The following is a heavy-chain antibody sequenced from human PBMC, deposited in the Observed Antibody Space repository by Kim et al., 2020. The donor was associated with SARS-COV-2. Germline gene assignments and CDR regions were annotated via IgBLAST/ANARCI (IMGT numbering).Heavy chain of an antibody. CDR2: ST. CDR3: AREGGWFDP. J-gene: IGHJ5*02. D-gene: IGHD3-16*01. V-gene: IGHV4-34*01. Sequence: STNYSPSLKSRVTISVDTSKNQFSLRLSSVPAADTAVYYCAREGGWFDPWGQGTLVTVSS.